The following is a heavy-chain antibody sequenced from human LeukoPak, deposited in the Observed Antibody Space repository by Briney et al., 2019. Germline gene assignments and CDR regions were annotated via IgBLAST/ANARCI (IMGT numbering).Heavy chain of an antibody. CDR1: GGTFSSYA. D-gene: IGHD4-17*01. V-gene: IGHV1-69*04. Sequence: ASVKVSCKASGGTFSSYAISWVRQAPGQGLEWMGRIIPILGIANYAQKFQGRVTITADKSTSTAYMELRSLRSEDTAVYYCAGSMTTGTEPVDPWGQGTLVTVSS. CDR3: AGSMTTGTEPVDP. CDR2: IIPILGIA. J-gene: IGHJ5*02.